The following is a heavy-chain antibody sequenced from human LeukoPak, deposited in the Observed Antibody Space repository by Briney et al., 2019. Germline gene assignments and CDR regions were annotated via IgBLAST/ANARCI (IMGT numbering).Heavy chain of an antibody. D-gene: IGHD3-10*01. J-gene: IGHJ3*02. V-gene: IGHV1-18*01. CDR2: ISAYNGNT. Sequence: ASVKVSCKASGYTFPNYAMNWVRQAPGQGLEWMGWISAYNGNTELAQKFRGRVTLATDASTSIAYVELRSLTSDDTAVYFCARGGSRSRRGDDAFDIWGQGTMVTVSS. CDR3: ARGGSRSRRGDDAFDI. CDR1: GYTFPNYA.